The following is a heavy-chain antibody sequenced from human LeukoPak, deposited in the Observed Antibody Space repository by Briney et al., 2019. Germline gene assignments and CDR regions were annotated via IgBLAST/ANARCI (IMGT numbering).Heavy chain of an antibody. D-gene: IGHD6-19*01. Sequence: VSGPTLLHPTPTLTLTCTFSGFALSTSGVGVGWIRQPPGKALEWLSLIYWNDDKRYSPSLKSRLTITKDTSKNQVVLTMTNMDPVDTATYYCAHRRIAVAENDAFDIWGQGTMVTVSS. V-gene: IGHV2-5*01. CDR3: AHRRIAVAENDAFDI. CDR1: GFALSTSGVG. J-gene: IGHJ3*02. CDR2: IYWNDDK.